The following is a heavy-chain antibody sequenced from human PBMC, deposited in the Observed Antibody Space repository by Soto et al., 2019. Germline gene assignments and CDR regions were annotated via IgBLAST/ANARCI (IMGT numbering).Heavy chain of an antibody. CDR1: EDWISRRCYY. CDR2: IYYSGST. J-gene: IGHJ4*02. Sequence: SQTISVNGTVSEDWISRRCYYRSWIRQNPPEGLEWIGYIYYSGSTYYNPSLKSRVTIAVDTSKKQFSLKLSSVTSSERAVDYCARDLDYGGQGTLVTVSS. CDR3: ARDLDY. V-gene: IGHV4-31*03.